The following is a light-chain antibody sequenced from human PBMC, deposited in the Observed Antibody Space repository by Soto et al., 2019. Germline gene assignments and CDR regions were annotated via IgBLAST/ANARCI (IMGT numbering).Light chain of an antibody. CDR1: QGVSSNY. V-gene: IGKV3-20*01. J-gene: IGKJ4*01. CDR2: GAS. CDR3: QQYGSSPPLS. Sequence: EIVLTPSPGTLSLSPCEGATLSPSARQGVSSNYLAWYQQKSGQAPRLLLYGASSRATGIPDRFSGSGSGTDFTLTISRLEPEDFAVYYCQQYGSSPPLSFGRGTKVDTK.